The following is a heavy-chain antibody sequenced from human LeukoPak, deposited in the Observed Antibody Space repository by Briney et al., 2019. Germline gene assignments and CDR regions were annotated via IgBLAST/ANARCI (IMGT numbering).Heavy chain of an antibody. Sequence: GGSLRLSCVASGFIFSDYYMSWIRQAPGKGLQWVSYISNSGKTIYYADSVKGRFTISRDNAKHSLYLQMNSLRGEDTAVYYCARGRYDYFESGGLSYYYSLDVWGQGTTVTVSS. V-gene: IGHV3-11*04. J-gene: IGHJ6*03. CDR2: ISNSGKTI. D-gene: IGHD5-12*01. CDR3: ARGRYDYFESGGLSYYYSLDV. CDR1: GFIFSDYY.